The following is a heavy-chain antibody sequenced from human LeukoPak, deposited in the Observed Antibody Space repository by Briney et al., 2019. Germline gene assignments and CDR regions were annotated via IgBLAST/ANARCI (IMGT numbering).Heavy chain of an antibody. CDR3: TTRRQDGC. Sequence: PGGSLRLSCVGSGFTFSDAWISWVRQAPGKGLEWVGRIKSKIDGGTIDYAAPVKGRFTISRDDSRNTLYLQMNSLKTEDTAVYYCTTRRQDGCWGQETLFPVS. CDR1: GFTFSDAW. J-gene: IGHJ4*02. V-gene: IGHV3-15*01. D-gene: IGHD6-25*01. CDR2: IKSKIDGGTI.